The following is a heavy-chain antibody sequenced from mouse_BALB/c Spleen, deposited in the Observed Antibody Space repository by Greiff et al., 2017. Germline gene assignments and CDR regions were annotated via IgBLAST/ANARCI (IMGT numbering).Heavy chain of an antibody. D-gene: IGHD2-4*01. Sequence: EVLLVESGGGLVQPGGSLKLSCAASGFTFSSYGMSWVRQTPGKRLELVATINSNGGSTYYPDSVKGRFTISRDNAKNTLYLQMSSLKSEDTAMYYCARDDDYDGFAYWGQGTLVTVSA. CDR3: ARDDDYDGFAY. V-gene: IGHV5-6-3*01. CDR1: GFTFSSYG. CDR2: INSNGGST. J-gene: IGHJ3*01.